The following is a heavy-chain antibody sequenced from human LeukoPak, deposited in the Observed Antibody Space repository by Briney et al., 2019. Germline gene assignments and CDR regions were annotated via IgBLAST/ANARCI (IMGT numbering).Heavy chain of an antibody. V-gene: IGHV1-8*01. Sequence: GASVKVSCKASGYTFTSYDINWVRQATGQGLEWMGWMNPNSGNTGYAQKFQGRVTMTRNTSISTAYMELSSLRSEDTAVYYCARRGDYGGPPAGYYFDYWGQGTLVTVSS. D-gene: IGHD4-23*01. CDR2: MNPNSGNT. CDR1: GYTFTSYD. CDR3: ARRGDYGGPPAGYYFDY. J-gene: IGHJ4*02.